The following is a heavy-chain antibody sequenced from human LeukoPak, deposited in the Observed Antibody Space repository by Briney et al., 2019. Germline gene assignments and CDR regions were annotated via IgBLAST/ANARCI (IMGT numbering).Heavy chain of an antibody. Sequence: ASVKVSCKASGGTFSSYAISWVRQAPGQGLEWMGGIIPIFGTANYAQKFQGRVTITTDKSTSTAYMELSSLRSEDTAVYYCARDVVLAAGKDNWFDPWGQGTLVTVSS. J-gene: IGHJ5*02. CDR2: IIPIFGTA. CDR3: ARDVVLAAGKDNWFDP. V-gene: IGHV1-69*05. CDR1: GGTFSSYA. D-gene: IGHD6-13*01.